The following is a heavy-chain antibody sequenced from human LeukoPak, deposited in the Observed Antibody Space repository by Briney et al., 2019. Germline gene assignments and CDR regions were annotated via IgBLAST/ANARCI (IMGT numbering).Heavy chain of an antibody. Sequence: GASVKVSCKASGYTFTTFYLNWVRQAPGQGPEWIGWINPNTAGTNYAQKFQGRATLTRDTSLSTVYLELRRLRSDDTAIYFCARDLLSSYQSRNPLSADYGMDAWGQGTTVTVSS. CDR1: GYTFTTFY. CDR3: ARDLLSSYQSRNPLSADYGMDA. D-gene: IGHD5-12*01. J-gene: IGHJ6*02. V-gene: IGHV1-2*02. CDR2: INPNTAGT.